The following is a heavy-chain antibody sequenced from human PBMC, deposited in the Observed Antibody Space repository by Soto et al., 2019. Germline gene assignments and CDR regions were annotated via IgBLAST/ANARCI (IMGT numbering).Heavy chain of an antibody. CDR1: GFTVSSNY. CDR2: VYSGSTT. J-gene: IGHJ6*02. Sequence: EVQLVESGGGLVQPGGSLRLSCAASGFTVSSNYMSWVRQAPGKGLEWVSDVYSGSTTNYADSVKGRFTISRDNSKNTVYLQMNSLRVEDTAVYYCARAPXXGSGEGMDVGGQGTTVTVSS. V-gene: IGHV3-66*01. D-gene: IGHD3-10*01. CDR3: ARAPXXGSGEGMDV.